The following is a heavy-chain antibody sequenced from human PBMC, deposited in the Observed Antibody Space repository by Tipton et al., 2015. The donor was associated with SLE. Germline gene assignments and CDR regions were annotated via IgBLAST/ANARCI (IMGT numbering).Heavy chain of an antibody. CDR1: GGSFRGYY. D-gene: IGHD1-26*01. J-gene: IGHJ5*02. Sequence: TLSLTCAVWGGSFRGYYWSWIRQPPGKGLEWIGEINHIGTTHHNPSLMSRVNMSVDTSKNQFSLNLTSVTAADTAVYFCARHRSGSSWLDPWGQGTLATVSS. V-gene: IGHV4-34*01. CDR2: INHIGTT. CDR3: ARHRSGSSWLDP.